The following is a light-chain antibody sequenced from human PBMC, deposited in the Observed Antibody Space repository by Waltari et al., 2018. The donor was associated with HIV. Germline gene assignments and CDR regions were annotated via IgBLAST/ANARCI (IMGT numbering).Light chain of an antibody. CDR2: YNT. CDR3: QSYDSSLKVI. Sequence: QSVLTQPPSVPGAPGQRVTIPCTGTSSNIGAGYDVHWYQQFPGSVPRLLIYYNTNRPSGVPDRFSGSKSGTSASLAISGLQAEDEADYYCQSYDSSLKVIFGGGTKVTVL. J-gene: IGLJ2*01. V-gene: IGLV1-40*01. CDR1: SSNIGAGYD.